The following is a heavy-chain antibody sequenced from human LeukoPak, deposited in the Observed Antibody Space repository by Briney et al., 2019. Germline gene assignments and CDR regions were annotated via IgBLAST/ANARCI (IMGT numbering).Heavy chain of an antibody. CDR3: AKLPSSGWYYFDY. CDR2: ISYDGSNK. CDR1: GFTFSSYG. D-gene: IGHD6-19*01. J-gene: IGHJ4*02. Sequence: GGSLRLSCAASGFTFSSYGMHWVRQAPGKGLEWVAVISYDGSNKYYADSVKGRFTIPRDNSKNTLYLQMNSLRAEDTAVYYCAKLPSSGWYYFDYWGQGTLVTVSS. V-gene: IGHV3-30*18.